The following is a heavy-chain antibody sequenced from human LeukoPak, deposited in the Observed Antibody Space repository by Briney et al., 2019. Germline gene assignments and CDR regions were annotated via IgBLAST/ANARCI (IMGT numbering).Heavy chain of an antibody. CDR1: GFTFTSYW. CDR2: INTDGSSI. V-gene: IGHV3-74*01. CDR3: ARGTARFDY. Sequence: GGSLRLSCAASGFTFTSYWMHWVRHAPGKGLVWVSRINTDGSSINYADSVKGRFTISRDNAKNTLYLQMSSLRAEDTAVYYCARGTARFDYWGQGTLVTVSS. J-gene: IGHJ4*02.